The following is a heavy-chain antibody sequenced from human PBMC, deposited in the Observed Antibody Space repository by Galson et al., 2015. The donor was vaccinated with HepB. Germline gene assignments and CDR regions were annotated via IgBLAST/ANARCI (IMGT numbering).Heavy chain of an antibody. D-gene: IGHD4-11*01. Sequence: SLRLSCAASGFTVSANHMSWVRQAPGRGLEWVSVIYSGGSTYYADSVKGRFTISRDNSKNTLYLQMNSLRVDDTAVYYCARDKSKGDWFDPWGQGTLVTVSS. J-gene: IGHJ5*02. CDR1: GFTVSANH. V-gene: IGHV3-53*01. CDR3: ARDKSKGDWFDP. CDR2: IYSGGST.